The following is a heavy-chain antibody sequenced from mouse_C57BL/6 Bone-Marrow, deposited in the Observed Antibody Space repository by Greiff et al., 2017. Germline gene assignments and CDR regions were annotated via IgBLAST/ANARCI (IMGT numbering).Heavy chain of an antibody. Sequence: VQLQQSGPGLVKPSQSLSLTCSVTGYSITSGYYWNWIRQFPGNKLEWMGYISYDGSNNYNPSLKNRISITRDTSKNQFFLKLNSVTTEDTATYYCARDHLSSYDYWGQGTTLTVSS. CDR2: ISYDGSN. CDR3: ARDHLSSYDY. D-gene: IGHD1-1*01. J-gene: IGHJ2*01. V-gene: IGHV3-6*01. CDR1: GYSITSGYY.